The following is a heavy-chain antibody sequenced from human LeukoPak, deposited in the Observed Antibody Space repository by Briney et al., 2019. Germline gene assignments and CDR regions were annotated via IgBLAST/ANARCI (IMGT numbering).Heavy chain of an antibody. Sequence: GRSLRLSCAASGFTFSSYGMHWVRQAPGKGLEWVAVIWYDGSNKYYGDSVKGRFTISRDNSKNTLFLQMNSLRAEDTAVYYCAKGGTYYYDTSSAYDWSDYFHYWGQGTLVTVSS. V-gene: IGHV3-33*06. D-gene: IGHD3-22*01. CDR1: GFTFSSYG. CDR3: AKGGTYYYDTSSAYDWSDYFHY. J-gene: IGHJ4*02. CDR2: IWYDGSNK.